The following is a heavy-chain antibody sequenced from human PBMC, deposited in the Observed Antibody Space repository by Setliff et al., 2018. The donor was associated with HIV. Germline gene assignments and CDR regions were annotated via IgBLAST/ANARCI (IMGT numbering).Heavy chain of an antibody. V-gene: IGHV4-30-4*08. CDR3: ARLLTAVRGYYYGFDV. CDR2: ISYSGSP. Sequence: SETLSLTCSVSGGSITNGDHYWGWIRQAPGKGLEWIGYISYSGSPYYSPSLKSRLNLSVDTSKNQFSLRLTAVTAADSAMYYCARLLTAVRGYYYGFDVWGQGTTVTVSS. CDR1: GGSITNGDHY. D-gene: IGHD2-21*01. J-gene: IGHJ6*02.